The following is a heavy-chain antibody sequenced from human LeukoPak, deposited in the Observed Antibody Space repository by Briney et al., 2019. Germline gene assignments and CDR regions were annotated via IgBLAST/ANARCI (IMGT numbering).Heavy chain of an antibody. J-gene: IGHJ3*02. V-gene: IGHV1-2*06. Sequence: ASVKVSCKASGYTFTGNYMHWVRQAPGQGLEWMGRINPNSGGTNYAQKFQGRVTMTRDTSISTAYMELSRLRSDDTAVYYCASHTGRARAFDIWGQGTMVTVSS. CDR3: ASHTGRARAFDI. CDR1: GYTFTGNY. CDR2: INPNSGGT.